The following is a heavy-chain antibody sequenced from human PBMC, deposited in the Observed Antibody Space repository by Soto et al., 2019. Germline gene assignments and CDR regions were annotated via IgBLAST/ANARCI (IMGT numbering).Heavy chain of an antibody. CDR2: IIPMFGTA. Sequence: QVHLVQSGAEVKKPGSSVKVSCKASGGTFSSHGISWVRQVPGQGLEWMGGIIPMFGTATSTQNFQGRLTITADESTSTAYIEVSSLTSEDTAVYFCARSVGVTTLSYLDFWGQGPLVTVSS. J-gene: IGHJ4*02. V-gene: IGHV1-69*01. CDR3: ARSVGVTTLSYLDF. CDR1: GGTFSSHG. D-gene: IGHD2-21*01.